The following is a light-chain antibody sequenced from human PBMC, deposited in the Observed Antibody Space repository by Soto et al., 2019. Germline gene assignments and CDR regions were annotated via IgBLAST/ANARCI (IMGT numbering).Light chain of an antibody. CDR3: QQYVRSPPSWT. V-gene: IGKV3-20*01. J-gene: IGKJ1*01. CDR2: DAS. Sequence: ETVLTQSPGTLSLSPGERATLSCRASQSVSSSYLAWYQQKPGQAPRLLIYDASSRATGIPDRFSGSGSGTDMTLTSSRLESEDFAVYYCQQYVRSPPSWTFGQGTKVEIK. CDR1: QSVSSSY.